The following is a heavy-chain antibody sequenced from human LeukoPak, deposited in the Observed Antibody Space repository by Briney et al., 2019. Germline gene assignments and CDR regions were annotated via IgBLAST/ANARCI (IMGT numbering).Heavy chain of an antibody. Sequence: PGGSLRLSCAASGFTFSSYSMNWVRQAPGKGLEWVSSISSSSSYIYYADSVKGRFTISRDNAKNSLYLQMNSLRAEDTAVYYWARGFCSSTSCPIDYGGQGTLVTVSS. V-gene: IGHV3-21*01. CDR1: GFTFSSYS. D-gene: IGHD2-2*01. CDR2: ISSSSSYI. J-gene: IGHJ4*02. CDR3: ARGFCSSTSCPIDY.